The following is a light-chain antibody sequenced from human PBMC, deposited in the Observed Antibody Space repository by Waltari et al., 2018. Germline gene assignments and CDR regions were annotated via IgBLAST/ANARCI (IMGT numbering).Light chain of an antibody. J-gene: IGLJ2*01. CDR2: GNS. CDR3: QSYDNNLSGSGI. CDR1: SSKIGAGSY. V-gene: IGLV1-40*01. Sequence: QAVMTHLPSVSGAPQQRVTISCTGSSSKIGAGSYVQWSQQLPGTAPKLLIYGNSNRHSGVPDRFSGSKSGTSASLDITGLQAEDEADYYCQSYDNNLSGSGIFGGGTKLTVL.